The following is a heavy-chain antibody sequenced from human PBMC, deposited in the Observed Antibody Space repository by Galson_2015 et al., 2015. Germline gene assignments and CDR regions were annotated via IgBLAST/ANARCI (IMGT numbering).Heavy chain of an antibody. J-gene: IGHJ4*02. CDR3: ARRNYPYYFDY. CDR1: CGSISRRGYL. CDR2: FTYSGST. Sequence: SGTLFLNCTVSCGSISRRGYLWGWVPPPPGKGLGWIAIFTYSGSTYYNPSLKSRVTISADTSKNQFSLKLSFVTDADTAVYYCARRNYPYYFDYWGQGTPVTVSS. D-gene: IGHD5-24*01. V-gene: IGHV4-39*01.